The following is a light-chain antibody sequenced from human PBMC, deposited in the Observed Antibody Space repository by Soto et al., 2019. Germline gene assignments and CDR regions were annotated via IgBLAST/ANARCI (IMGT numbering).Light chain of an antibody. CDR3: QQYNNWPRT. J-gene: IGKJ1*01. CDR2: GAS. Sequence: EVVLTQSPGTLSLSRGERATLSCRASQSFSSSYLAWYQQKPGQAPRLLIYGASTRATGIPARFSGSGSGTEFTLTISSLQSEDFAVYYCQQYNNWPRTFGQGTKVDI. CDR1: QSFSSSY. V-gene: IGKV3D-15*01.